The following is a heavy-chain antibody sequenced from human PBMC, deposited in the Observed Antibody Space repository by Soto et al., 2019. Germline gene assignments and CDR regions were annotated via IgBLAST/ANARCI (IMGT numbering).Heavy chain of an antibody. CDR3: ARGAPSGITMVHYGMDV. D-gene: IGHD3-10*01. Sequence: ASVKASCKASGYTFTGYYMHWVRQAPGQGLEWMGWINPNSGGTNYAQKFQGWVTMTRDTSISTAYMELSRLRSDDTAVYYCARGAPSGITMVHYGMDVWCQGTTVTVSS. CDR1: GYTFTGYY. CDR2: INPNSGGT. J-gene: IGHJ6*02. V-gene: IGHV1-2*04.